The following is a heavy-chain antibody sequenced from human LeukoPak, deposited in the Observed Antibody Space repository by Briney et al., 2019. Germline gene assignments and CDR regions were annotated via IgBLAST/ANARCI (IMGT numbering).Heavy chain of an antibody. CDR1: GFNFANHA. J-gene: IGHJ4*02. D-gene: IGHD2-21*02. CDR3: VREDTPATANY. V-gene: IGHV3-23*01. Sequence: GGSPRLSCKASGFNFANHAMSWVRQTPGKGLEWVSAISGGGDITYYADSVTGRFTISRDNSKDTLFLQMHSLRPGDTAVYYCVREDTPATANYWGQGTLVTISS. CDR2: ISGGGDIT.